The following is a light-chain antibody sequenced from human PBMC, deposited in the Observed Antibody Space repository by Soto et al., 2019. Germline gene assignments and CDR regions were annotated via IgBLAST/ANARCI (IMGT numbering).Light chain of an antibody. V-gene: IGKV1-6*01. J-gene: IGKJ1*01. Sequence: IQLTQSPSFLSASLGDRVTITCRASQGIGSYLAWYQQKPGKAPRLLIYAASSLQSGVPSRFSGSGSGTDFTLTISSLQPEDFATYYCLQDYNYPLTFGQGTKVDIK. CDR1: QGIGSY. CDR2: AAS. CDR3: LQDYNYPLT.